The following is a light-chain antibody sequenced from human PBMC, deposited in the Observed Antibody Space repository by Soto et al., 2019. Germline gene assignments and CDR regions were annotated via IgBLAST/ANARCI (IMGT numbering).Light chain of an antibody. J-gene: IGLJ2*01. CDR2: SNN. CDR3: AAWDDSLNGQGV. CDR1: SSNIGSNT. Sequence: QSVLTQPPSASGTPGQRVTISCSGSSSNIGSNTVNWYQQLPGTAPKLLIYSNNQRPSGVPDRFSVSKSGTSASLAISGLQSEDEDDYYCAAWDDSLNGQGVFGGGTKLTVL. V-gene: IGLV1-44*01.